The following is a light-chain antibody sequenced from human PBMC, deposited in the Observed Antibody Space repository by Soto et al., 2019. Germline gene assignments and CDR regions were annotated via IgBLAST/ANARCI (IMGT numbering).Light chain of an antibody. CDR2: EAS. CDR3: SSFTSSSPYV. Sequence: QSALTQPASVSGSPGKSITISGIGTSGAVAGNNSVSWYQQHPGKAPKLMIYEASTRPSGVSNRFSASKSDNTASLTISGLQAEDDDDYYCSSFTSSSPYVFGTGTQLTVL. CDR1: SGAVAGNNS. V-gene: IGLV2-14*01. J-gene: IGLJ1*01.